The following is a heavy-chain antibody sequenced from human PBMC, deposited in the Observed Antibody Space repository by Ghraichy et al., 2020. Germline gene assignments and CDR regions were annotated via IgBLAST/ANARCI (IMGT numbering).Heavy chain of an antibody. Sequence: GGSLRLSCAASGFTFSSYSMNWVRQAPGKGLEWVSYISSSSSTIFYADSVKGRFTISRDNAKNSLYLQMNSLRAEDTAVYYCARQITYYYDSSDYQTLDWGQGTLVTVSS. CDR2: ISSSSSTI. CDR3: ARQITYYYDSSDYQTLD. D-gene: IGHD3-22*01. V-gene: IGHV3-48*01. J-gene: IGHJ4*02. CDR1: GFTFSSYS.